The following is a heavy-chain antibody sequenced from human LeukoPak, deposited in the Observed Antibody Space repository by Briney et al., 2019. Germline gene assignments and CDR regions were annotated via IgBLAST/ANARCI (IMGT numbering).Heavy chain of an antibody. D-gene: IGHD6-13*01. CDR2: INHSGST. V-gene: IGHV4-61*01. Sequence: SETLSLTCTVSGGPVSTGRYYWIWIRQPPGKGLEWIGEINHSGSTNYNPSLKSRVTISVDTSKNQFSLRLSSVTATDTAVYFCSRHVYRKTSAGANYFDYWGQGTLVTVSS. CDR3: SRHVYRKTSAGANYFDY. J-gene: IGHJ4*02. CDR1: GGPVSTGRYY.